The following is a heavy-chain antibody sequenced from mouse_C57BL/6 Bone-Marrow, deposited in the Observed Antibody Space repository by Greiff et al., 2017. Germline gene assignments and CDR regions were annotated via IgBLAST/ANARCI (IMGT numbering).Heavy chain of an antibody. Sequence: EVQLQQSGPELVKPGASVKISCKASGYTFTDYYMNWVKQSPGKSLEWIGDINPNNGGTSYNQKFKGKATLTVYKASSTAYMERRSLTSEDSAVYYCARPVSSGYYLDYWGQGTTLTVSS. CDR3: ARPVSSGYYLDY. CDR1: GYTFTDYY. CDR2: INPNNGGT. D-gene: IGHD3-2*02. J-gene: IGHJ2*01. V-gene: IGHV1-26*01.